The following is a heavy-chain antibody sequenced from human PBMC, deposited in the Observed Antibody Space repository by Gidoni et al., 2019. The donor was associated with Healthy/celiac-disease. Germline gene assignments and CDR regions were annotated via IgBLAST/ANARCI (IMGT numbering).Heavy chain of an antibody. CDR1: GYTFTGYY. D-gene: IGHD3-22*01. J-gene: IGHJ4*02. CDR3: ARGGLYYYDSSGPLDY. Sequence: QVQLVQSVAEVKKPGASVKISCKASGYTFTGYYMHWVRQAPGQGLEWMGWINPNSGGTNYAQKFQGRVTMTRDTSISTAYMELSRLRSDDTAVYYCARGGLYYYDSSGPLDYWGQGTLVTVSS. CDR2: INPNSGGT. V-gene: IGHV1-2*02.